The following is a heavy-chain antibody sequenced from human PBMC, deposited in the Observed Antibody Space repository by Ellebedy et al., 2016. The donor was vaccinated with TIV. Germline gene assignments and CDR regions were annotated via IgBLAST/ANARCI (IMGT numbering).Heavy chain of an antibody. CDR2: ISSSSSYT. J-gene: IGHJ4*02. CDR1: GFTFSDYY. V-gene: IGHV3-11*06. Sequence: PGGSLRLSCAASGFTFSDYYMSWIRQAPGKGLEWVSYISSSSSYTNYADSVKGRFTISRDNAKNSLYLQMNSLRAEDTAVYYCARGVSGYDLGPGYWGQGTLVTDSS. D-gene: IGHD5-12*01. CDR3: ARGVSGYDLGPGY.